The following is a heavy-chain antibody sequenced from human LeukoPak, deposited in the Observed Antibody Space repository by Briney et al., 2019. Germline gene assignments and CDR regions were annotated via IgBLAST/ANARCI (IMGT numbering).Heavy chain of an antibody. CDR3: AGDKVGYCSSTSCQGYYYYGMDV. J-gene: IGHJ6*02. Sequence: GGSLRLSCAASGFTFSSYEMNWVRQAPGKGLEWVSYISSSGSTIYYADSVKGRFTISRDNAKNSLYLQMNSPRAEDTAVYYCAGDKVGYCSSTSCQGYYYYGMDVWGQGTTVTVFS. D-gene: IGHD2-2*01. CDR2: ISSSGSTI. V-gene: IGHV3-48*03. CDR1: GFTFSSYE.